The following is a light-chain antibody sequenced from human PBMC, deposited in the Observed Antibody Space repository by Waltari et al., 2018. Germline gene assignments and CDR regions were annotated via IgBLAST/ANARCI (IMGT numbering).Light chain of an antibody. CDR3: QQYVTSPWT. J-gene: IGKJ1*01. CDR2: SAS. CDR1: QSVSSSY. Sequence: EIVLMQSPGILSLSPGERATLSCRASQSVSSSYLAWYQQKPGQAPRLLIYSASSRATGIPDRFSGSGSGTDFTLTISRLEPEDFAVYYCQQYVTSPWTFGQGTKVETK. V-gene: IGKV3-20*01.